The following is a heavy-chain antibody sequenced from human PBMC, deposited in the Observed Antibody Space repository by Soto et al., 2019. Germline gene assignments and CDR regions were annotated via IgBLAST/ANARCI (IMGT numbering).Heavy chain of an antibody. CDR2: INHSGGT. CDR3: ARGSVDTVDSSGFYEY. CDR1: GGSFSAYY. J-gene: IGHJ4*01. Sequence: SETLSLTCAVYGGSFSAYYWSWIRLPPGKGLEWIGEINHSGGTSYNPSLKSRVTISVDTSKSQFSLKLTSVTAADRAVYYCARGSVDTVDSSGFYEYWGHGTPVTVSS. V-gene: IGHV4-34*01. D-gene: IGHD3-22*01.